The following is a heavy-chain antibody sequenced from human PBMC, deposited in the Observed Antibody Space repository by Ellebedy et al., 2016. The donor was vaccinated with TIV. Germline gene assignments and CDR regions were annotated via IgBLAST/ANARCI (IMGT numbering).Heavy chain of an antibody. CDR2: INHDGTEL. D-gene: IGHD2-21*01. Sequence: GESLKISCADSGFTFSSYWMTWVRQAPGKGLEWVANINHDGTELYYADSVKGRFTISRDNAKNSLYLYLNSIRAEDTAVYYCARDRILPSFYGIDVWGQGTTVIVSS. V-gene: IGHV3-7*04. J-gene: IGHJ6*02. CDR3: ARDRILPSFYGIDV. CDR1: GFTFSSYW.